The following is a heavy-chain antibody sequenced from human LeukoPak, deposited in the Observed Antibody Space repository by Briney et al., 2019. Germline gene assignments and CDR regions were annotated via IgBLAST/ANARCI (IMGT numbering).Heavy chain of an antibody. CDR3: ARGSKIFRSFQIAVAGPFDY. V-gene: IGHV4-34*01. CDR1: GGSFSGYY. CDR2: INHSGST. J-gene: IGHJ4*02. D-gene: IGHD6-19*01. Sequence: SETLSLTCAVYGGSFSGYYWSWIRQPPGKGLEWIGEINHSGSTNYNPSLKSRVTISVDTSKNQFSLKLSSVTAADTAVYYCARGSKIFRSFQIAVAGPFDYWGQGTLVTVSS.